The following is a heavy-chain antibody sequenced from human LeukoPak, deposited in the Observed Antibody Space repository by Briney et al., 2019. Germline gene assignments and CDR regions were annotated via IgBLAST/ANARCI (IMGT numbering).Heavy chain of an antibody. CDR3: ARDLGSYYDSSGYYDTVFDY. D-gene: IGHD3-22*01. J-gene: IGHJ4*02. V-gene: IGHV1-18*01. CDR1: VYTFTSYG. CDR2: ISAYNGNT. Sequence: ASVKVSFKASVYTFTSYGISWVRQAPGQGLEWMGWISAYNGNTNYAQKLQGRVTTTTDTSTSTAYMELRSLRSDDTAVYYCARDLGSYYDSSGYYDTVFDYWGQGTLVTVSS.